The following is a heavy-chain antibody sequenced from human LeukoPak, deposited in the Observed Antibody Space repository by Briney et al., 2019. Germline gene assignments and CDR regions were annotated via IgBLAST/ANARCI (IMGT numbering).Heavy chain of an antibody. Sequence: GESLKISCKGSGYSFTSYWIGWVRQMPGKGLEWMGIIYPGDSDTRYSPSFQGQVTISADKSISTAYLQWSSLKASDTAMYYCARVGGYCSNTSCYPYYYYYMDVWGKGTTVTVSS. CDR2: IYPGDSDT. J-gene: IGHJ6*03. CDR1: GYSFTSYW. V-gene: IGHV5-51*01. D-gene: IGHD2-2*01. CDR3: ARVGGYCSNTSCYPYYYYYMDV.